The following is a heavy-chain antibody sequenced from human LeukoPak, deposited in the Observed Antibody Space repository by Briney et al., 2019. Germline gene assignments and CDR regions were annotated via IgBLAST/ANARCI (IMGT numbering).Heavy chain of an antibody. Sequence: SETLSLTCTVSGGSISSYYWSWIRQPPGKGLEWIGHIYYSGSTNYNPSLKSRVTISVDTSKNQFSLKLSSVTAADTAVYYCARDDGSGYIPWDYWGQGTLVTVSS. CDR3: ARDDGSGYIPWDY. V-gene: IGHV4-59*01. J-gene: IGHJ4*02. CDR1: GGSISSYY. D-gene: IGHD3-3*01. CDR2: IYYSGST.